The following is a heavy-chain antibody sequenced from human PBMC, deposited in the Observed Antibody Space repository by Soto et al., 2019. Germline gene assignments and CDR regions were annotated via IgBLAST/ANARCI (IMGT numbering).Heavy chain of an antibody. D-gene: IGHD3-9*01. V-gene: IGHV3-48*01. Sequence: GGSLRLSCAASGFTFSSYSMNWVRQAPGKGLEWVSYISSSSSTIYYADSVKGRFTISRDNAKNSLYLQMNSLRAEDTAVYYCARDFPTYYDILTGYSADDYWGQGTLVTVSS. CDR2: ISSSSSTI. CDR3: ARDFPTYYDILTGYSADDY. CDR1: GFTFSSYS. J-gene: IGHJ4*02.